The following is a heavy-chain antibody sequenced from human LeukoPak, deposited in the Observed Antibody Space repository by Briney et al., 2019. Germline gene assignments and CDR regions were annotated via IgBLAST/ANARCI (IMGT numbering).Heavy chain of an antibody. V-gene: IGHV4-4*08. J-gene: IGHJ4*02. CDR3: ARRAVAENYFDY. CDR1: GGSITSYF. Sequence: SETLSLTCTVSGGSITSYFWSWIRQPPGKGLEWIGYIYSSGSTTYNPSLKSRVTISVDTSTNQFFLKLTSVTAADTAVYYCARRAVAENYFDYWGQGTLVTDSS. D-gene: IGHD6-19*01. CDR2: IYSSGST.